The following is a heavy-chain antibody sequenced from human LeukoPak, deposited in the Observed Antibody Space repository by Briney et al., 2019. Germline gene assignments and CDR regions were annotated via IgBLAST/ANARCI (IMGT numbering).Heavy chain of an antibody. J-gene: IGHJ4*02. D-gene: IGHD3-16*01. V-gene: IGHV3-23*01. Sequence: GGSLRLSCAASGFTFSSYAISWVRQAPGKGLEWVSVISSGGSTSYAGSVKGRFTISRDNSKNTVFLQMNSLRAEDTAVYYCARVEGGYGGLYFHDYWGQGTLVTVSS. CDR2: ISSGGST. CDR1: GFTFSSYA. CDR3: ARVEGGYGGLYFHDY.